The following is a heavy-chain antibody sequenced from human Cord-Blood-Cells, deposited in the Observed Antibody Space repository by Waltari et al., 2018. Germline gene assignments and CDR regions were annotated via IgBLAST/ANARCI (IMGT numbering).Heavy chain of an antibody. Sequence: QVQLQQWGAGLLKPSETLSLTCAVYGGSFSGYYWSWIRQPPGKGLEWIGEINHSGSTNYNPSLKSRVTISVDTSKNQFSLKLSSVTAADTAVYYCARDESGGAAAGPLGYWGQGTLVTVSS. CDR3: ARDESGGAAAGPLGY. J-gene: IGHJ4*02. D-gene: IGHD6-13*01. V-gene: IGHV4-34*01. CDR2: INHSGST. CDR1: GGSFSGYY.